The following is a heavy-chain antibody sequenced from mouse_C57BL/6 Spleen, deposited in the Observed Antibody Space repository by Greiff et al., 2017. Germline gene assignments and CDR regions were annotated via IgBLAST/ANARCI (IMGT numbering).Heavy chain of an antibody. CDR2: INYDGSST. D-gene: IGHD2-1*01. CDR3: ARDRGIYYGNYGYFDV. CDR1: GFTFSDYY. V-gene: IGHV5-16*01. J-gene: IGHJ1*03. Sequence: EVMLVESEGGLVQPGSSMKLSCTASGFTFSDYYMAWVRQVPEKGLEWVANINYDGSSTYYLDSLKSRFIISRDNAKNILYLQMSSLKSEDTATYYCARDRGIYYGNYGYFDVWGTGTTVTVSS.